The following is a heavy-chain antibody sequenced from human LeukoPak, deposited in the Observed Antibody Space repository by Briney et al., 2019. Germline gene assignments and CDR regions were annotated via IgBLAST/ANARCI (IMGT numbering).Heavy chain of an antibody. V-gene: IGHV4-34*01. D-gene: IGHD1-20*01. J-gene: IGHJ4*02. CDR1: GGSFSGYY. CDR2: INHSGST. CDR3: ASSGANWNVGY. Sequence: PSETLYLTCAVYGGSFSGYYWSWIRQPPGKGLEWIGEINHSGSTNYNPSLKSRVTISVDTSKNQFSLKLSSVTAADTAVYYCASSGANWNVGYWGQGTLVTVSS.